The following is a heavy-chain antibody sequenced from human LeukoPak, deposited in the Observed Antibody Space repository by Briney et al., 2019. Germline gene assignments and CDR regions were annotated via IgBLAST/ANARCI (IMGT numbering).Heavy chain of an antibody. Sequence: SVKVSCKASGGTFSSYAISWARQAPGQGLEWMGGIIPIFGTANYAQKFQGRVTITADESTSTAYMELSSLRSEDTAVYYCARDRTSYSGYDFYYYGMDVWGQGTTVTVSS. CDR3: ARDRTSYSGYDFYYYGMDV. V-gene: IGHV1-69*13. CDR2: IIPIFGTA. D-gene: IGHD5-12*01. J-gene: IGHJ6*02. CDR1: GGTFSSYA.